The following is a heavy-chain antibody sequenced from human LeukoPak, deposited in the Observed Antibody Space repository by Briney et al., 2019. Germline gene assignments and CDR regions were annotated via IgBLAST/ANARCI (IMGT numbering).Heavy chain of an antibody. CDR3: AAGGEGSIAARPEP. CDR2: IIPIFGTA. D-gene: IGHD6-6*01. J-gene: IGHJ5*02. V-gene: IGHV1-69*05. Sequence: GASVKVSCKXSGGTFSSYAISWVRQAPGQGLEWMGRIIPIFGTANYAQKFQGRVTITTDESTSTAYMELSSLRSEDTAVYYCAAGGEGSIAARPEPWGQGTLVTVSS. CDR1: GGTFSSYA.